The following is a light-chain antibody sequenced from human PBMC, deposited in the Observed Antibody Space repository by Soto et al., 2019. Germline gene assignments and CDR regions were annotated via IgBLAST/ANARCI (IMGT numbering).Light chain of an antibody. V-gene: IGKV3-20*01. CDR2: GAS. J-gene: IGKJ5*01. CDR1: HSVSSSY. CDR3: QQYGSSPPLT. Sequence: EIVLTQSPGTLSLSPGERATLSCRASHSVSSSYLAWYQQKPGQAPRLLIYGASSRATGIPDRFSGSGSGTDFTLTISRLETEDFAVYYCQQYGSSPPLTFGQGTRRAIK.